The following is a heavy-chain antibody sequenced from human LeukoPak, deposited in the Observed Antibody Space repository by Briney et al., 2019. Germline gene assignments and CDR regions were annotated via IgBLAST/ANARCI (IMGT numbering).Heavy chain of an antibody. CDR2: IKPDGSEK. J-gene: IGHJ4*02. D-gene: IGHD7-27*01. Sequence: GGSLRLSCAASGFTFSNYWMTWFRQTPGKGLEWVGNIKPDGSEKYYVDSVKGRFTISRDNAKNSLFLQMSSLRVEDTAIYYCARDYVWGTSESDYWGQGTLVTVSS. CDR3: ARDYVWGTSESDY. V-gene: IGHV3-7*01. CDR1: GFTFSNYW.